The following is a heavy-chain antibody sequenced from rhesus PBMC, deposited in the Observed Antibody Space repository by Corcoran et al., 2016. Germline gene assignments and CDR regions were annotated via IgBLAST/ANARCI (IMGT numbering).Heavy chain of an antibody. CDR2: IYGGSGST. V-gene: IGHV4S7*01. D-gene: IGHD6-13*01. J-gene: IGHJ4*01. Sequence: QVQLQESGPGVVKPSETLSLTCAVSGGSISGYYLWSWIRQPPGKGREWIGYIYGGSGSTSYNPSLQRRVIISIDTSQNQFSLKLSSVTAADTAVYYCARDFSSWSFFDYWGQGVLVTVSS. CDR3: ARDFSSWSFFDY. CDR1: GGSISGYYL.